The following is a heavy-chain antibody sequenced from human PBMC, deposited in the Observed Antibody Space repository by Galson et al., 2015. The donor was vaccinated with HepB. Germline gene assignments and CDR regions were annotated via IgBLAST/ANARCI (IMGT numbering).Heavy chain of an antibody. Sequence: SLRLSCAASGFTFSSYWMHWVRQAPGKGLVWVSRINSDGGSTSYADSVKGRFTISRDNAKNTLYLQMNSLRAEDTAVYYCGAAAYYYYYGMDVWGQGTTVTVSS. J-gene: IGHJ6*02. CDR2: INSDGGST. D-gene: IGHD6-13*01. CDR3: GAAAYYYYYGMDV. CDR1: GFTFSSYW. V-gene: IGHV3-74*01.